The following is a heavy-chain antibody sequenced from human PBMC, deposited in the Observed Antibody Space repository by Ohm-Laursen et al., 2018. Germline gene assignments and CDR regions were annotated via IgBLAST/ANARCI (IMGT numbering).Heavy chain of an antibody. V-gene: IGHV4-59*08. CDR3: ARHRVKLNREVIIMTHYFDH. CDR2: VYERGGT. D-gene: IGHD3-10*01. CDR1: GDSMSYYY. J-gene: IGHJ4*02. Sequence: SETLSLTCSVSGDSMSYYYWSWIRLSPGKGLEWIGYVYERGGTQYNPFLESRATISVDTSKPQVSLNLRSVTAADTAVYYCARHRVKLNREVIIMTHYFDHWGQGTLVTVSS.